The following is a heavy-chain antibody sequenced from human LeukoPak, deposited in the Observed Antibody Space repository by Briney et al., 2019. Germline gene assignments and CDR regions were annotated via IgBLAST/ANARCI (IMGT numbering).Heavy chain of an antibody. CDR2: ITNSSTYT. CDR3: ARHYDILTTAGVGF. Sequence: GGSLRLSCAASGFSFESYAMNWVRQAPGKGLEWLSSITNSSTYTYYADSVKGRFTISRDDAKNSLYPQMNSLRAEDTAVYYCARHYDILTTAGVGFWGQGTLLTVSS. D-gene: IGHD3-9*01. CDR1: GFSFESYA. V-gene: IGHV3-21*01. J-gene: IGHJ4*02.